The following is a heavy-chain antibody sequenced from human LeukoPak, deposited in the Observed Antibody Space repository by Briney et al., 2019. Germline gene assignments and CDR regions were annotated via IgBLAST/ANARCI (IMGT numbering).Heavy chain of an antibody. J-gene: IGHJ4*02. V-gene: IGHV4-31*03. CDR2: IYYSGST. CDR3: ARAQTYMTTVVRYYFDY. Sequence: SQTLPLTCTVSGGSISSGGYYWSWIRQHPGKGLEWIGYIYYSGSTYYNPSLKSRVTISVDTSKNQFSLKLSSVTAADTAVYYCARAQTYMTTVVRYYFDYWGQGTLVTVSS. CDR1: GGSISSGGYY. D-gene: IGHD4-23*01.